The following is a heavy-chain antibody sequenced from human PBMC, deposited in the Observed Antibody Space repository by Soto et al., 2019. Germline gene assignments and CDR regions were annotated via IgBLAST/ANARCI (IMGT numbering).Heavy chain of an antibody. CDR1: GFTVSSNY. D-gene: IGHD7-27*01. Sequence: GGSLRLSCAASGFTVSSNYMSWVRQAPGKGLEWVSVIYSGGRTYYADSVKGRFTISRDNSKNTLYLQMNSLRAEDKAVYYWARDSDTNWVYFAFPGKRTPVIVAS. V-gene: IGHV3-53*01. J-gene: IGHJ4*02. CDR2: IYSGGRT. CDR3: ARDSDTNWVYFAF.